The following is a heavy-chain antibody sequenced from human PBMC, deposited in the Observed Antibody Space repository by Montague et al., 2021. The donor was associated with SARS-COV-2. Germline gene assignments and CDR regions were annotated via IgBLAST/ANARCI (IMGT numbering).Heavy chain of an antibody. Sequence: SETLSLTCTVSGGSISSSSYYWGWIRQPPGKGLEWIGSIYYSGSTYYNPSLKSRVTISVDTSKNQFSPKLSSVTAADTAVYYCARLPDQLLWFGELFDYWGQGTLVTVSS. CDR1: GGSISSSSYY. CDR2: IYYSGST. V-gene: IGHV4-39*01. D-gene: IGHD3-10*01. CDR3: ARLPDQLLWFGELFDY. J-gene: IGHJ4*02.